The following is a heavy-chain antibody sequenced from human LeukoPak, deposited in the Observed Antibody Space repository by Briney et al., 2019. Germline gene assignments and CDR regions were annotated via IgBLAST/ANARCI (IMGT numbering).Heavy chain of an antibody. V-gene: IGHV3-7*01. CDR3: ARNSWFRTTGGYFDY. CDR1: GFRFTGFW. J-gene: IGHJ4*02. CDR2: INQESTET. D-gene: IGHD4-17*01. Sequence: GGSLRLSCAASGFRFTGFWMSWVRQAPGKGPEWVANINQESTETYYVDSVRGRFTISRDNAKSSLSLQMNSLRVEDTAVYYCARNSWFRTTGGYFDYWGQGTLVTVSS.